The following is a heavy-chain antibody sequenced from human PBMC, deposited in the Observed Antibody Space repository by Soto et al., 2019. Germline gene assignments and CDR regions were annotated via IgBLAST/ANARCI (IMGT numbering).Heavy chain of an antibody. J-gene: IGHJ2*01. D-gene: IGHD7-27*01. V-gene: IGHV3-33*01. CDR1: GFTFSSYA. CDR2: TWFDGSNK. CDR3: ARDIWGSTRFIDWYFDL. Sequence: QVQLVESGGGVVQPGRSLRLSCAASGFTFSSYAMHWVRQAPGKGLEGVAVTWFDGSNKYYADSLKGRFTISRDNSKNTLYLKMNSLRVEDTAVYYCARDIWGSTRFIDWYFDLWGRGTLVTVSS.